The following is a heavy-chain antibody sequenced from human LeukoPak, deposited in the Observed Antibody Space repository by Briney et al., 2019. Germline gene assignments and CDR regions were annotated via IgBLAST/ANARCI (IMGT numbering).Heavy chain of an antibody. CDR3: ARLDSSSWYY. CDR2: IFPGDSDT. CDR1: GYSFTSNW. V-gene: IGHV5-51*01. D-gene: IGHD6-13*01. J-gene: IGHJ4*02. Sequence: GESLKISCKGSGYSFTSNWIGWVRQMPGKGLEWMGIIFPGDSDTRYSPAFQGQVTISADKSISTAYLQWSSLKASDTAMYYCARLDSSSWYYWGQGTRVFVSS.